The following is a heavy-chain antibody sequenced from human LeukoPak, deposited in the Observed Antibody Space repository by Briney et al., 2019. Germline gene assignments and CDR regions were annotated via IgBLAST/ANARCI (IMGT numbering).Heavy chain of an antibody. V-gene: IGHV3-7*01. J-gene: IGHJ6*03. CDR1: GFTFSSFA. CDR2: IKQEESEK. Sequence: GGSRRLSGAASGFTFSSFAMHWVRQAPGKGWGGVANIKQEESEKYYVDSVKGRFTISRDNAKNSLYLQMNSLRAEDTAVYYCARDQVYAFWSGRFDYYYYYMDVWGKGTTVTVSS. D-gene: IGHD3-3*01. CDR3: ARDQVYAFWSGRFDYYYYYMDV.